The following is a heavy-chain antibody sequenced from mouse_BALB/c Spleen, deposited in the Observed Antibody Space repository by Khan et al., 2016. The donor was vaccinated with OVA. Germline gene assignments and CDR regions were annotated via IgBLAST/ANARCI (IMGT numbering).Heavy chain of an antibody. CDR3: ARSNYGPFAY. D-gene: IGHD1-1*02. CDR2: ISSGGDNT. V-gene: IGHV5-9*03. Sequence: EVELVESGGGLVKPGGSLKLSCAASGFTFSSFTMSWVRQTPEKRLEWLASISSGGDNTYYPDSVKGRFTISRDNAKNNLYLQMSSLRSDDTALYYCARSNYGPFAYWGQGTLVTGSA. CDR1: GFTFSSFT. J-gene: IGHJ3*01.